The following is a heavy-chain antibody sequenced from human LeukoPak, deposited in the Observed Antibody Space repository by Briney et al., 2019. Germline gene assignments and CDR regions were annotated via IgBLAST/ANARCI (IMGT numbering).Heavy chain of an antibody. D-gene: IGHD2-2*01. J-gene: IGHJ1*01. Sequence: ASVKVSCKASGGTFSSYAISWVRQAPGQGLEWMGGIIPIFGTANYAQKFQGRVTITADESTSTAYMELSSLRSEDTAVYYCARGYCSSTSCFIQHWGQGTLVTVSS. CDR1: GGTFSSYA. CDR3: ARGYCSSTSCFIQH. V-gene: IGHV1-69*13. CDR2: IIPIFGTA.